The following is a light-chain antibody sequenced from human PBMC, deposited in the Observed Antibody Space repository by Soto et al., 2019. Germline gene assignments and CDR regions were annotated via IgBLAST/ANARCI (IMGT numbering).Light chain of an antibody. J-gene: IGLJ1*01. CDR2: EVS. V-gene: IGLV2-8*01. CDR3: NSYAGSSNYV. CDR1: SSDVGDYNY. Sequence: QPVLTQPPSASGSPGQSVTISCTGTSSDVGDYNYVSWYQQHPGKAPKLMIYEVSKRPSGVPDRFSGSKSGSTASLTVSGLQAEDEADYFCNSYAGSSNYVFGTGTKVTVL.